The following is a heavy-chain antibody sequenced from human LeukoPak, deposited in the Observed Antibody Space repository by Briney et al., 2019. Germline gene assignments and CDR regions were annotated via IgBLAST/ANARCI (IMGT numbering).Heavy chain of an antibody. CDR1: GFTFSNAW. D-gene: IGHD4-17*01. CDR3: ATDLGNYGDYVRC. CDR2: IKSDGGTT. Sequence: GGSLRLSCAASGFTFSNAWMSWVRQAPGKGLEWVGRIKSDGGTTDYAAPVKGRFSISRDDSKNTLYLQMNSLEAEDTAVYYCATDLGNYGDYVRCWGQGALVTVSS. J-gene: IGHJ4*02. V-gene: IGHV3-15*01.